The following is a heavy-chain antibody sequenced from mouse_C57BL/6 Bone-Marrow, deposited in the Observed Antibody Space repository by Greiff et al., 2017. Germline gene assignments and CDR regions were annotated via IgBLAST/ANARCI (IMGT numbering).Heavy chain of an antibody. CDR1: GYTFTSYW. Sequence: QVQLQQPGAELVMPGASVKLSCKASGYTFTSYWMHWLKQRPGQGLEWIGEIDPSDSYTNYNQKFKGKSTLTVDKSSSTAYMQLSSLTSEDSAVYYCAREDLVRYYFDYWGQGTTLTVSS. V-gene: IGHV1-69*01. J-gene: IGHJ2*01. CDR2: IDPSDSYT. CDR3: AREDLVRYYFDY. D-gene: IGHD1-1*01.